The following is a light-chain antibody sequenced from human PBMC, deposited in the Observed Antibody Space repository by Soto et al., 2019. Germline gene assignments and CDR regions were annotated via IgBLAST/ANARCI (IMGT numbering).Light chain of an antibody. J-gene: IGLJ2*01. CDR3: QTWGTGTLV. CDR1: SGHSSYA. V-gene: IGLV4-69*01. CDR2: LNSDGSH. Sequence: QSVLTQSPSASASLGASVKLTCTLSSGHSSYAIAWHQQQPEKGPRYLMKLNSDGSHSKGDGIPDRFSGSSSGDERYLTISSLQSEDEADYYCQTWGTGTLVFGGGTKLTVL.